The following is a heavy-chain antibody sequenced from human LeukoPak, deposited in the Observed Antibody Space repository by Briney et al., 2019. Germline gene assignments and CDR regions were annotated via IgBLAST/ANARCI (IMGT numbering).Heavy chain of an antibody. CDR3: ARVLGRAATSVSFDY. D-gene: IGHD2-15*01. Sequence: ASVKVSCKASGYTFTSYGISWVRQAPGQGLEWMGIINPSGGSTSYAQKFQGRVTMSRDTSTSTVYMELSSLRSEDTAVYYCARVLGRAATSVSFDYWGQGTLVTVSS. CDR1: GYTFTSYG. CDR2: INPSGGST. J-gene: IGHJ4*02. V-gene: IGHV1-46*01.